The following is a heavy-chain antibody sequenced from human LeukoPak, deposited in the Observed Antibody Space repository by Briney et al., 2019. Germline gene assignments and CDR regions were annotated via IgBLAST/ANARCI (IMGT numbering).Heavy chain of an antibody. CDR3: ARGGLLWFGETRGMFDY. CDR1: GGSFSGYY. Sequence: SETLSLTCAVYGGSFSGYYWSWIRQPPGKGLERIGEINHSGSTNYNPSLKSRVTISVDTSKNQFSLKLSSVTAADTAVYYCARGGLLWFGETRGMFDYWGQGTLVTVSS. D-gene: IGHD3-10*01. J-gene: IGHJ4*02. V-gene: IGHV4-34*01. CDR2: INHSGST.